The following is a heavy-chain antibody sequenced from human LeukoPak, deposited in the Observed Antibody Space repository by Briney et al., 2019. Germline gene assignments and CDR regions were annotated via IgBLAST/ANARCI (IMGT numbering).Heavy chain of an antibody. CDR1: GYTLTELS. CDR2: FDPEDGET. Sequence: ASVKVSCKVSGYTLTELSMHWVRQAPGKGLEWMGGFDPEDGETIYAQKFQGRVTMTEDTSTDTAYMELSSLRSEDTAVYYCAKADYVWGSYAYWGQGTLVTVSS. D-gene: IGHD3-16*01. V-gene: IGHV1-24*01. CDR3: AKADYVWGSYAY. J-gene: IGHJ4*02.